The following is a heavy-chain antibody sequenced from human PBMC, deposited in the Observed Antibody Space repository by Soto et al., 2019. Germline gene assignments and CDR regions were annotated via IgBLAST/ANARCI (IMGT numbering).Heavy chain of an antibody. V-gene: IGHV1-58*01. Sequence: ASVKVSCKASGFTFTSSAVQWVRQARGQRLEWIGWIVVGSGNTNYAQKFQERVTITRDMSTSTAYMELSSLRSEDTAVYYCAADAPGIAGTTFLGGYGMDVWG. CDR2: IVVGSGNT. CDR1: GFTFTSSA. J-gene: IGHJ6*02. CDR3: AADAPGIAGTTFLGGYGMDV. D-gene: IGHD1-7*01.